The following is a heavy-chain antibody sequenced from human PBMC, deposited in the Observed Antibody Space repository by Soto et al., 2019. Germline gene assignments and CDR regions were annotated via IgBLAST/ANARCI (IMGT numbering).Heavy chain of an antibody. Sequence: GGSLRLSCAASGFTFSSSAMSWVRQAPGKGLEWVSTISGSGDTTYYADSVKGRFTISRDNSKITLYLQLNSLRAEDTAVYYCAKGRTYDYESSSYPHYFDYWGQGTMVTVSS. V-gene: IGHV3-23*01. CDR1: GFTFSSSA. D-gene: IGHD3-22*01. CDR2: ISGSGDTT. CDR3: AKGRTYDYESSSYPHYFDY. J-gene: IGHJ4*02.